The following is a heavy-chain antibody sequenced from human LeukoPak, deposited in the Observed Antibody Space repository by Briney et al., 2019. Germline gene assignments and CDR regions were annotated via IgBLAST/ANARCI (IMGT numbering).Heavy chain of an antibody. CDR2: ITGSGDDT. Sequence: GGSLRLSCAASGFSFNNYAMSWVRQAPGGGLEWVSAITGSGDDTYHTDFVKARFTISRDNSRNTLYLQMNSLRVEDSAIYHCAKGSRTSTPYYFDFWGQGTLVTVSS. CDR3: AKGSRTSTPYYFDF. V-gene: IGHV3-23*01. J-gene: IGHJ4*02. D-gene: IGHD3/OR15-3a*01. CDR1: GFSFNNYA.